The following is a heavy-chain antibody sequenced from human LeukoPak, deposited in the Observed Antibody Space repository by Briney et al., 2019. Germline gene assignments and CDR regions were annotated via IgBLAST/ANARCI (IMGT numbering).Heavy chain of an antibody. Sequence: ASVKVSCKASGYTFTSYGISWVRQAPGQGLEWMGWISAYNGNTNYAQKLQGRVTMTTDTSTSTVYMELSSLRSEDTAVYYCARDGTGYYNNWFDPWGQGTLVTVSS. D-gene: IGHD3-9*01. CDR3: ARDGTGYYNNWFDP. V-gene: IGHV1-18*01. J-gene: IGHJ5*02. CDR2: ISAYNGNT. CDR1: GYTFTSYG.